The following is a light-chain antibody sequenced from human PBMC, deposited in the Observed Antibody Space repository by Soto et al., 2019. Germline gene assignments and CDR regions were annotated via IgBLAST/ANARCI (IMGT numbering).Light chain of an antibody. V-gene: IGKV1-39*01. CDR2: SAS. CDR1: QRISTF. J-gene: IGKJ4*01. Sequence: DIQMTQSPSSLSAFVGDTVTITCHASQRISTFLNWYHQKPGKAPKLLIYSASYLQSGVPSNFSGIGSGTDFTLSIVSLQPEGFGTYFCQQSYRLPLTFDGGTNLEI. CDR3: QQSYRLPLT.